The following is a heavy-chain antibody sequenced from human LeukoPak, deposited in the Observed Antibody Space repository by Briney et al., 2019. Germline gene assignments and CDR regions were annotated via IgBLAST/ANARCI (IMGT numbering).Heavy chain of an antibody. V-gene: IGHV4-4*02. CDR3: ASDLGYCSGGSCYPREFDY. D-gene: IGHD2-15*01. J-gene: IGHJ4*02. CDR1: GGSISSSNW. Sequence: SGTLSLTCAVSGGSISSSNWWSWFRQPPGKGLEWIGEIYHSGSTNYNPSLKSRVTISVDKSKNQFSLKLSSVTATDTAVYYCASDLGYCSGGSCYPREFDYWGQGTLVTVSS. CDR2: IYHSGST.